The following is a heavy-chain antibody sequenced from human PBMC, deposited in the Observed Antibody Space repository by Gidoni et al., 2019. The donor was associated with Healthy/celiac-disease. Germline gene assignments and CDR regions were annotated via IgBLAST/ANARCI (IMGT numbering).Heavy chain of an antibody. J-gene: IGHJ6*02. Sequence: QVQLVQSGAEVKKPGASVKVSCKASGYTFTSYAMHWVRQAPGQRLEWMGWINAGNGNTKYSQKFQGRVTITRDTSASTAYMELSSLRSEDTAVYYCARDVSIFGVGHYGMDVWGQGTTVTVSS. D-gene: IGHD3-3*01. CDR1: GYTFTSYA. CDR2: INAGNGNT. V-gene: IGHV1-3*01. CDR3: ARDVSIFGVGHYGMDV.